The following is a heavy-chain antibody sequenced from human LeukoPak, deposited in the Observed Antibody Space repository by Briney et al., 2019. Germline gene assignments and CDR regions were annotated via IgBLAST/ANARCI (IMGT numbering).Heavy chain of an antibody. CDR1: GGSFSDYY. CDR2: INHSGSA. D-gene: IGHD1-26*01. Sequence: SETLSLTCAVYGGSFSDYYWSWIRQPPGKGLEWIGEINHSGSANYNPSLKSRVTLSVDTSKNQFSLKPNSVTAADTAVYYCARGGGSYYQDYWGQGALVTVSS. V-gene: IGHV4-34*01. CDR3: ARGGGSYYQDY. J-gene: IGHJ4*02.